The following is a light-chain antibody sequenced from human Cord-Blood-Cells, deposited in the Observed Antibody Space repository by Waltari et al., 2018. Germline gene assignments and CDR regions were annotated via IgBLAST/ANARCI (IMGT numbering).Light chain of an antibody. Sequence: QSSLPQPASASGSPGQSITISCTVTSSDVGSYNLVSWSQQHPGKAPKLMIYEVSKRPSGVSNRFSGSKSGNTASLTISGLQAEDEADYYCCSYAGSSTYVFGTGTKVTVL. CDR3: CSYAGSSTYV. CDR1: SSDVGSYNL. CDR2: EVS. J-gene: IGLJ1*01. V-gene: IGLV2-23*02.